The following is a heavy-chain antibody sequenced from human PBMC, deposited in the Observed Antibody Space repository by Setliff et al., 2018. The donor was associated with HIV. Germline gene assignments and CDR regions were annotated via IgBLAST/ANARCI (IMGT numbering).Heavy chain of an antibody. CDR1: GYTFTSYC. V-gene: IGHV1-46*01. Sequence: ASVKVSCKASGYTFTSYCMHWVRQAPGQGLEWMGRINPSSGSTSNKQKIQGRVTMTRDTSTNTVYMELSSPRFEDTAVYYCARDMNRGSYSDTSPHDYCVQGTLVSVSS. J-gene: IGHJ4*02. CDR3: ARDMNRGSYSDTSPHDY. D-gene: IGHD3-16*01. CDR2: INPSSGST.